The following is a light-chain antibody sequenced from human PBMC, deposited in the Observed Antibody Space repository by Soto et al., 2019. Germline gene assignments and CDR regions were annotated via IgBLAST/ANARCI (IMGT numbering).Light chain of an antibody. CDR2: DVS. V-gene: IGLV2-14*01. CDR1: SSDVGGYNY. CDR3: SSYTTSNTRQIV. Sequence: HSALTQPDSVSGSPGQSITISCTGTSSDVGGYNYVSWYQQHPGKAPKFMIYDVSNRPSGVSNRFSGSKSGNTASLTISGLQAEDEADYYCSSYTTSNTRQIVFGTGTKVTVL. J-gene: IGLJ1*01.